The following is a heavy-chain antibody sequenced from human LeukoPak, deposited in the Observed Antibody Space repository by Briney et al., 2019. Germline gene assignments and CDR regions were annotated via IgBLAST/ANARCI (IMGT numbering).Heavy chain of an antibody. Sequence: GESLRLSCAASGFTFSSYAMSWVRQAPGKGLEWVSGISISGGSTSYADSVKGRFTISRDNSKNTLYLQMSSLRVEDTAVYSCTKDVTGRHYGGDPWGQGTLVTVSS. D-gene: IGHD4-23*01. V-gene: IGHV3-23*01. CDR1: GFTFSSYA. CDR2: ISISGGST. CDR3: TKDVTGRHYGGDP. J-gene: IGHJ5*02.